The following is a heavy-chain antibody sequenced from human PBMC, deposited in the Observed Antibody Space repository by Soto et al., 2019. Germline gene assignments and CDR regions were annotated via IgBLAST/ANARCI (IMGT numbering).Heavy chain of an antibody. CDR1: GFTFSSYA. V-gene: IGHV3-23*01. Sequence: GGSLRLSCAASGFTFSSYAMSWVRQAPGKGLEWVSAISGSGGSIYYADSVKGRFTISRDNSKNTLYLQMNSLRAEDTAVYYCAKDKGYIVVVHAFDIWGQGTMVTVSS. CDR2: ISGSGGSI. J-gene: IGHJ3*02. D-gene: IGHD2-15*01. CDR3: AKDKGYIVVVHAFDI.